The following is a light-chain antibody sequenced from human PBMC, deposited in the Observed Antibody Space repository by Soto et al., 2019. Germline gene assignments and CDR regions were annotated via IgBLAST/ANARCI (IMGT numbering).Light chain of an antibody. Sequence: EIVLTQSPGTLSLSPGERATLSCRASQIVTSDYLAWYQQKPGQAPRLLIHGASTRASGIPDRFIGSGSGTDFTLTITRLEPEDFAVFHCQQYGRSPATFDQGTKLEIK. CDR1: QIVTSDY. CDR3: QQYGRSPAT. V-gene: IGKV3-20*01. J-gene: IGKJ2*01. CDR2: GAS.